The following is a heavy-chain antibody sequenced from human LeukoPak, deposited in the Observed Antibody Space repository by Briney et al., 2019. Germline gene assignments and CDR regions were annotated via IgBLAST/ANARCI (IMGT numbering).Heavy chain of an antibody. CDR2: INHSGAT. Sequence: GSLRLSCAAPGFSFSSYWMSWVRQPPGEGLEWVGEINHSGATTYSPSLKSRGTISLDTSKNQFSLKMSSVTAADTAMYYCARGLAHQGDCRGDCYTVGAFDIWGRGTMVTVSS. CDR1: GFSFSSYW. D-gene: IGHD2-21*02. J-gene: IGHJ3*02. V-gene: IGHV4-34*01. CDR3: ARGLAHQGDCRGDCYTVGAFDI.